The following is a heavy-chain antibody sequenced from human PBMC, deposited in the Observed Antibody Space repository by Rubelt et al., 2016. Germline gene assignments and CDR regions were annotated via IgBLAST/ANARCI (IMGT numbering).Heavy chain of an antibody. CDR1: GFTFSNAW. CDR3: AREKGRRFSTYGMDV. V-gene: IGHV3-74*01. Sequence: EVQLVESGGGLVKPGGSLRLSCAASGFTFSNAWMSWVRQAPGKGLVWVSRISPDGSVANYADSVKGRFTISRDNGKNTLYLQMNSLRAEDTAVFYCAREKGRRFSTYGMDVWGQGTTVTVSS. J-gene: IGHJ6*02. D-gene: IGHD3-3*01. CDR2: ISPDGSVA.